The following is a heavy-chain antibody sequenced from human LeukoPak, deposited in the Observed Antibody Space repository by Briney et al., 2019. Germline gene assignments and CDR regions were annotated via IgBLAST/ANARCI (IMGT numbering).Heavy chain of an antibody. Sequence: PSETLSLTCAVSGGSISSSNWWSWVRQPPGKGLEWIGEIYHSGSTNYNPSLKSRVTISVDKSKNQFSLKLSSVTAADTAVYYCARDEGIAAAGDFDYWGQGTLVTVSS. CDR1: GGSISSSNW. V-gene: IGHV4-4*02. J-gene: IGHJ4*02. D-gene: IGHD6-13*01. CDR3: ARDEGIAAAGDFDY. CDR2: IYHSGST.